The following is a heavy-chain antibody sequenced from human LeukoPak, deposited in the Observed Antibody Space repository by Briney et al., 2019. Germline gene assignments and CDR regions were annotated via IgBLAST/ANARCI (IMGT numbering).Heavy chain of an antibody. V-gene: IGHV3-23*01. CDR1: GFTFTNFV. D-gene: IGHD3-10*01. J-gene: IGHJ5*01. CDR2: IGGSGDT. CDR3: AKDGSGWSYDS. Sequence: GGSLRLSCAASGFTFTNFVVGWVRQAPGSALEWVSRIGGSGDTYYADSVKGRFTISRDISKNTLYLQLSSLRADDTAVYYCAKDGSGWSYDSWGQGTLVTVSS.